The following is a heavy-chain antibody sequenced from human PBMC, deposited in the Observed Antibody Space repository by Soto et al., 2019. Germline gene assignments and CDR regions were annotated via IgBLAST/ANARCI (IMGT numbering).Heavy chain of an antibody. Sequence: SETLSLTCTVSGGSISSGGYYWSWIRQHPGKGLEWIGYIYYSGSTYYNPSLKSRVTISVDTSKNQFSLKLSSVTAADTAVYYCARVGGGWQQLSYYFDYWGQGTLVTVS. CDR1: GGSISSGGYY. CDR2: IYYSGST. D-gene: IGHD6-13*01. J-gene: IGHJ4*02. CDR3: ARVGGGWQQLSYYFDY. V-gene: IGHV4-31*03.